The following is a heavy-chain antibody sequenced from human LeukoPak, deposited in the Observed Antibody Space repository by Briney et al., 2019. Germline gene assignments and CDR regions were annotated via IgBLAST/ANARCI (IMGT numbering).Heavy chain of an antibody. CDR2: LDTSGNT. D-gene: IGHD2-21*02. J-gene: IGHJ4*02. CDR3: ARGGDCPDY. V-gene: IGHV4-4*07. Sequence: SETLSLTCTVSDDSLSRYYWSWVRQPAGKGLEWIGRLDTSGNTHYNPTLKSRVTMSVDTSRNQFSLRLTSVTAADTAVYYCARGGDCPDYWAQGTLVTVSS. CDR1: DDSLSRYY.